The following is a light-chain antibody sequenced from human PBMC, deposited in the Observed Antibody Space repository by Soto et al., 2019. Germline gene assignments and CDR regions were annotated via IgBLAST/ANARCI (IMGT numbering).Light chain of an antibody. Sequence: DIQMTQSPSTLSASVGDRVTITCRASQSISSWLAWYQQKPGKAPKLLIYKASSLESGVPSRFSGSGSGTXXXXXXXXXXXXDXAXYXXXQYNSLYTFGQGTKLEIK. CDR3: XQYNSLYT. CDR1: QSISSW. V-gene: IGKV1-5*03. CDR2: KAS. J-gene: IGKJ2*01.